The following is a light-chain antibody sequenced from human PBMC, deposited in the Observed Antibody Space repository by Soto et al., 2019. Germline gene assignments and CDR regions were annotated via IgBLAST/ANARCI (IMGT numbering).Light chain of an antibody. CDR1: QSVSSN. CDR2: GAS. CDR3: QQYNNWPLT. J-gene: IGKJ4*01. Sequence: EIVMTQSPATLSVSPGERATLSCRASQSVSSNLAWYQQKPGQAPRLLIYGASTRATGTPARFSGSGSGTEFTLTISSLQSEDFAVYYCQQYNNWPLTFGGGTKVVIK. V-gene: IGKV3-15*01.